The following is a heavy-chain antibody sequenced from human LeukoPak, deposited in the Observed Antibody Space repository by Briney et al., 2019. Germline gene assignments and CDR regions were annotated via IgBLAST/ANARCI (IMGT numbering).Heavy chain of an antibody. J-gene: IGHJ4*02. Sequence: SETLSLTCTVSGGPISSDYWSWIRQPPGRGLEWIGYIYTDGSTNYNPSLKSRVTISVDTSKNQFALQLSSVTAADTAVYYCAKSYFDYSTYYSYYFNLWGQGALVTVSS. V-gene: IGHV4-4*09. CDR3: AKSYFDYSTYYSYYFNL. D-gene: IGHD4-11*01. CDR1: GGPISSDY. CDR2: IYTDGST.